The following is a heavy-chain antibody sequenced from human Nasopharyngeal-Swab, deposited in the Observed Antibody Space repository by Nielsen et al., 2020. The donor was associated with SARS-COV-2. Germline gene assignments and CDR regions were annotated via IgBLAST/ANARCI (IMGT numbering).Heavy chain of an antibody. CDR1: RFAFSNYP. CDR3: ASLRADTPDFAY. D-gene: IGHD1-26*01. J-gene: IGHJ4*02. CDR2: ISSDGSDK. Sequence: GESLKISCAASRFAFSNYPMHWVRQAPGKGLEWVTVISSDGSDKQYVDSVKGRFTISRDNSKYTLYLQMKSLRPEDTGVYFCASLRADTPDFAYWGQGILVTVSS. V-gene: IGHV3-30*03.